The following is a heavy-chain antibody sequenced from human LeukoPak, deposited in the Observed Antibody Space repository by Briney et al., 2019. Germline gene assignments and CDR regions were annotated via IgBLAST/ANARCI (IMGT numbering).Heavy chain of an antibody. V-gene: IGHV3-30*18. D-gene: IGHD4-23*01. CDR2: TSYDGSNK. J-gene: IGHJ6*02. CDR1: GFTFSSYG. Sequence: PGRSLRLSCAASGFTFSSYGMHWVRQAPGKGLEWVAVTSYDGSNKYYADSVKGRFTISRDNSKNTLYLQMNSLRAEDTAVYYCAKDLETTVINCHYYGMDVWGQGTTVTVPS. CDR3: AKDLETTVINCHYYGMDV.